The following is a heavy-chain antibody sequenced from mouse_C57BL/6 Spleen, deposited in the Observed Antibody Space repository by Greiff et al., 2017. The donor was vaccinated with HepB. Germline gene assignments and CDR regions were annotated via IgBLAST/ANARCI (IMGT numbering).Heavy chain of an antibody. CDR2: INPNNGGT. Sequence: EVQLQQSGPELVKPGASVKIPCKASGYTFTDYNMDWVKQSHGKSLEWIGDINPNNGGTIYNQKFKGKATLTVDKSSSTAYMELRSLTSEDTAVYYCARLFYDGYYAWFAYWGQGTLVTVSA. V-gene: IGHV1-18*01. CDR1: GYTFTDYN. J-gene: IGHJ3*01. CDR3: ARLFYDGYYAWFAY. D-gene: IGHD2-3*01.